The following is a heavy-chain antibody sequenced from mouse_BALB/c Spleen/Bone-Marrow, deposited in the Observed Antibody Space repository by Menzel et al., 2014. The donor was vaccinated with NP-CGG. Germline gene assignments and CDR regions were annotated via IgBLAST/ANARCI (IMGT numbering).Heavy chain of an antibody. V-gene: IGHV7-3*02. CDR2: IRNKANGYTT. D-gene: IGHD3-3*01. CDR1: GFTFTDYY. CDR3: ARDVGRLFFDV. Sequence: EVKLVESGGGLVQPGGSLRLSCATSGFTFTDYYMNWVRQLPGMALEWLGFIRNKANGYTTDYSTSVKGRFTISRDNSQNILYPQMNTLRTEDSATYYCARDVGRLFFDVWGAGTTVTVSS. J-gene: IGHJ1*01.